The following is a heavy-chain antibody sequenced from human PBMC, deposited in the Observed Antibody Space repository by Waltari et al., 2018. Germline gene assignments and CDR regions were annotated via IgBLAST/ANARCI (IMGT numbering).Heavy chain of an antibody. CDR1: GYTFTAYY. CDR3: ATALGDRSSASRAFDI. Sequence: EVQLLQSGTELKKPGTTVKISCQVSGYTFTAYYIHWVQQAPGKGTHWMVLVDREDGETIYAEKFQGRVTITADTSTDTAYMELSSLRSEDTAVYYCATALGDRSSASRAFDIWGLGTMITVSS. V-gene: IGHV1-69-2*01. J-gene: IGHJ3*02. CDR2: VDREDGET. D-gene: IGHD3-10*01.